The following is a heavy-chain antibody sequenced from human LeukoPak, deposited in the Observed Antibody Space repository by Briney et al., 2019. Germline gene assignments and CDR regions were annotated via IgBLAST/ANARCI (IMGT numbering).Heavy chain of an antibody. CDR1: GGSISSHY. J-gene: IGHJ5*02. D-gene: IGHD2-15*01. V-gene: IGHV4-59*11. CDR2: IYYSGST. Sequence: SETLSLTCTVSGGSISSHYWSWIRQPPGKGLEWIGYIYYSGSTNYNPSLKSRVTISVDTSKNQFSLKLSSVTAADTAVYYCARDGGPNNWFDPWGQGTLVTVSP. CDR3: ARDGGPNNWFDP.